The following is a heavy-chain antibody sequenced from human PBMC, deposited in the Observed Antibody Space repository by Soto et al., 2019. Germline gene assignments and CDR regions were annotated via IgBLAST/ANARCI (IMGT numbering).Heavy chain of an antibody. CDR3: ARRVFTTVVRGFITTFEYYXGMDV. CDR2: IHHNGIT. V-gene: IGHV4-39*01. CDR1: GASIGRSSYS. Sequence: SETLSLTCTVSGASIGRSSYSWGWIRQPPGKGLEWIGNIHHNGITYYNPSLKSRVTISVDTSKDQFSLKLSSVTAADTAVYYCARRVFTTVVRGFITTFEYYXGMDVWGQGTTVT. D-gene: IGHD3-10*01. J-gene: IGHJ6*02.